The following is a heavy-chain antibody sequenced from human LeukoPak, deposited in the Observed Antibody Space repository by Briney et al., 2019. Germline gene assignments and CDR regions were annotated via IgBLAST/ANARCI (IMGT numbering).Heavy chain of an antibody. J-gene: IGHJ4*02. Sequence: GGSLRLSCAASGFTLSSYAMSLVRQAPGKGLEWVAVIWYDGSNKYYADSVKGRFTISRDNSKNTLYLQMNSLRAEDTAVYYCATVGGSGSFDYWGQGTLVTVSS. D-gene: IGHD3-10*01. CDR2: IWYDGSNK. V-gene: IGHV3-33*08. CDR1: GFTLSSYA. CDR3: ATVGGSGSFDY.